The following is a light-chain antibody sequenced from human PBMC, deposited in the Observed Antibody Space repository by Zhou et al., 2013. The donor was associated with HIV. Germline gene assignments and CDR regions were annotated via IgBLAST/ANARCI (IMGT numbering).Light chain of an antibody. CDR2: DSS. V-gene: IGKV3-15*01. Sequence: EIVMTQSPATLSVSPGERATLSCRASQSIRSHLAWYQQKPGQAPRLLIYDSSTRATGIPPRFSGSRSGTEFTLTISSMQSEDSAVYYCQQYHARPPALTFGGGSKVEIK. J-gene: IGKJ4*01. CDR3: QQYHARPPALT. CDR1: QSIRSH.